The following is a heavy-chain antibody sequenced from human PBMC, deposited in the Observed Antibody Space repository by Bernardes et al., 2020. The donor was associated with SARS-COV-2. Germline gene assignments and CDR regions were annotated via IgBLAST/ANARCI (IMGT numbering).Heavy chain of an antibody. J-gene: IGHJ2*01. CDR2: INDSGST. D-gene: IGHD2-15*01. Sequence: SETLPLTCAVYSGSFSGYYWSWIRQTPGKGLEWIGEINDSGSTKYNPALKSLVTISVDPSKNQFSLKLNSVTAADTAVYYCARGSAAVVSHFMLLFANWYLDLWGRGNLVTVSS. CDR3: ARGSAAVVSHFMLLFANWYLDL. CDR1: SGSFSGYY. V-gene: IGHV4-34*01.